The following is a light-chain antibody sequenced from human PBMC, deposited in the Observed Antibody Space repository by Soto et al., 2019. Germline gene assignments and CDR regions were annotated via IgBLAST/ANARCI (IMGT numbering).Light chain of an antibody. CDR3: CSYAGSYYV. J-gene: IGLJ1*01. Sequence: QSVLTQPRSVSGSPGQSVTISCTGTSSDVGGYNYVSWYQQHPGKAPKLMIDDVSKRPSGVPDRFSGSKSGNTASLTISGLQAEDEADYYCCSYAGSYYVFGTRTKLTVL. V-gene: IGLV2-11*01. CDR2: DVS. CDR1: SSDVGGYNY.